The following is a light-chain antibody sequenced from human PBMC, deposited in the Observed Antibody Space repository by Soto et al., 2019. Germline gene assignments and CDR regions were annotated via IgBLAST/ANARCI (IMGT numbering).Light chain of an antibody. Sequence: EIVLTQSPGTLSLSPGERATLSCRASQSGSSSYLAWYHQKSGQAPRLLIYGASNRATGIPDRFSGSGSGTDFILTTSRLEPEDSSVYYCQQYGRSSWTFGQGTKVEIK. V-gene: IGKV3-20*01. CDR1: QSGSSSY. J-gene: IGKJ1*01. CDR3: QQYGRSSWT. CDR2: GAS.